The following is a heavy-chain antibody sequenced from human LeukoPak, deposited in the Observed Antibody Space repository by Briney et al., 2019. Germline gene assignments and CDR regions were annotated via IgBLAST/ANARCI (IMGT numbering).Heavy chain of an antibody. Sequence: SETLSLTCTVSGGSISSYYWSWIRQPPGKGLEWIAYIYYTGNTNYNPSLKSRVTISLDTSKNQFSLKMTSVTAADTAVYYCARGAAYYDPLTGYHGYAFDIWGQGTRVTVSS. CDR1: GGSISSYY. V-gene: IGHV4-59*01. CDR3: ARGAAYYDPLTGYHGYAFDI. J-gene: IGHJ3*02. D-gene: IGHD3-9*01. CDR2: IYYTGNT.